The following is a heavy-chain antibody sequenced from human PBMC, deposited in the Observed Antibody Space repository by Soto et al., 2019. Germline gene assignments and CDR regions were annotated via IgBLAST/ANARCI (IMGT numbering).Heavy chain of an antibody. J-gene: IGHJ6*02. CDR2: ISAYNGNT. Sequence: GASVEVSCKASGYTFTSYGISWVRQAPGQGLEWMGWISAYNGNTNYAQKLQGRVTMTTDTSTSTAYMELRSLRSDDTAVYYCARVPNCSGGSCYPPGYYGMDVWGQGTTVTVSS. CDR1: GYTFTSYG. CDR3: ARVPNCSGGSCYPPGYYGMDV. D-gene: IGHD2-15*01. V-gene: IGHV1-18*01.